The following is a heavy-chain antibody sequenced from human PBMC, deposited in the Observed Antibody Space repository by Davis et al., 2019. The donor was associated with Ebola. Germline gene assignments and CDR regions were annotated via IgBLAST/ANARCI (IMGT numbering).Heavy chain of an antibody. V-gene: IGHV3-7*03. CDR3: AKGGEGHEAP. CDR1: GFTFSSYW. D-gene: IGHD3-16*01. CDR2: IKQDGSEK. J-gene: IGHJ6*02. Sequence: GESLKISCAASGFTFSSYWMSWVRQAPGKGLEWVANIKQDGSEKYYVDSVKGRFTISRDNSKNTLYLQMNSLRAEDTAVYYCAKGGEGHEAPWGQGTTVTVSS.